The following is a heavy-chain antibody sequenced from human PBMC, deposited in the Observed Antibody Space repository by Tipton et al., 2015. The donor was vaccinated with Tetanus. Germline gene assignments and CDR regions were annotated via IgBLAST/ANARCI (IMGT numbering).Heavy chain of an antibody. CDR3: AREGTVQAAPGKRFVD. D-gene: IGHD3/OR15-3a*01. Sequence: QLGQSGAEVKKPGASVKGSCKAPTDTFSNYYMHWVRQAPGQGLEWVGLINPTDSSTDYAQKLQDRITLTRDTSTSTVYMQWSSLGSEDTALYYCAREGTVQAAPGKRFVDWGQGSLVTVSS. V-gene: IGHV1-46*04. J-gene: IGHJ4*02. CDR2: INPTDSST. CDR1: TDTFSNYY.